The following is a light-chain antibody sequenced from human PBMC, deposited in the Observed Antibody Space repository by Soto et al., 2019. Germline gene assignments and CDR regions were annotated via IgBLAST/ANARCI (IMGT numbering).Light chain of an antibody. CDR3: QHADHLPIT. Sequence: DIQLTQSPSSLSASVGDRVTITCQASQDITNYLNWYQQKPGKAPRLLLYDASSLETGVPSMVSGSGSGTEVTLTISSLPPEDIAKYSWQHADHLPITFVQGTRLE. J-gene: IGKJ5*01. V-gene: IGKV1-33*01. CDR1: QDITNY. CDR2: DAS.